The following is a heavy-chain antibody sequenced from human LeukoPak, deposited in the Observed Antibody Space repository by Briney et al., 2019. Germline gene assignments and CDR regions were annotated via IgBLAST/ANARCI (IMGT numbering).Heavy chain of an antibody. CDR1: GFTFGNYW. V-gene: IGHV3-74*01. Sequence: PGGSLRLSCVASGFTFGNYWIHWVRQAPGKGLVWVSRTNNDGSGTTYADFVKGRFTSSRDNAKDTLYLQMDSLRAEDTAVYYCTRSVFPYYFDCWGQGTLVTVSS. D-gene: IGHD3-10*02. CDR3: TRSVFPYYFDC. CDR2: TNNDGSGT. J-gene: IGHJ4*02.